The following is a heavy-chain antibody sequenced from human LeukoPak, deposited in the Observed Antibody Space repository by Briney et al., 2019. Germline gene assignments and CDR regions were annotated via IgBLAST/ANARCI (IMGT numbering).Heavy chain of an antibody. D-gene: IGHD5-12*01. CDR1: GFIFNNFA. Sequence: GGSLRLSCAASGFIFNNFAMSWVRQAPGKGLEWVSDISASAFTKTYADSVKGRFTISRDNSKNTVSLQMNSVRVEDTAIYYCAKSLSGYSGYDSFGGQGTQVTVSS. CDR2: ISASAFTK. J-gene: IGHJ4*02. CDR3: AKSLSGYSGYDSF. V-gene: IGHV3-23*01.